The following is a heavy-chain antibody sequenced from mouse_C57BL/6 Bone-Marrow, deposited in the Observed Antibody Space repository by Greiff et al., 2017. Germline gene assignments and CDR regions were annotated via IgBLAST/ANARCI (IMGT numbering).Heavy chain of an antibody. J-gene: IGHJ4*01. CDR3: ARCYYYYAMDY. V-gene: IGHV1-55*01. Sequence: QVQLQQPGAELVKPGASVKMSCKASGYTFTSYWITWVKQRPGQGLEWIGDIYPGSGSTNYNETFKSKATLTVDTSSSTAYMQLSSLTSEDSAVYYCARCYYYYAMDYWGQGTSVTVSS. D-gene: IGHD1-1*01. CDR1: GYTFTSYW. CDR2: IYPGSGST.